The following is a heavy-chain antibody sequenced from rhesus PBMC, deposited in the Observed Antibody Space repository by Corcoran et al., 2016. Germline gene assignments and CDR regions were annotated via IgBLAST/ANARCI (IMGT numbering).Heavy chain of an antibody. J-gene: IGHJ4*01. V-gene: IGHV4-93*02. Sequence: QVQLQESGPAVVKPSETLSLTCAVSGGSISSSNWWSWIRQSPGKGLEWMGGIYGSGGSTEYNPHLKSRVTISRDTSKNQFSRKRSSVTAADTAVYYCARRGHIGVITYFDSWGQGVLVTVSS. CDR2: IYGSGGST. CDR3: ARRGHIGVITYFDS. CDR1: GGSISSSNW. D-gene: IGHD3-22*01.